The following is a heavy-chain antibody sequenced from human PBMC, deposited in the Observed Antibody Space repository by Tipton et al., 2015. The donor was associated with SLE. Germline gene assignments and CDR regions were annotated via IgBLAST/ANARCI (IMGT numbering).Heavy chain of an antibody. Sequence: SLRLSCTASGFTFGDYAMSWVRQAPGKGLEWVGFIRSKAYGGTTEYAASVKGRFTISRDDSKSIAYLQMNSLKTEDTAVYYCTLDILTGYFAFDIWGQGTMVTVSS. V-gene: IGHV3-49*04. CDR3: TLDILTGYFAFDI. CDR2: IRSKAYGGTT. CDR1: GFTFGDYA. J-gene: IGHJ3*02. D-gene: IGHD3-9*01.